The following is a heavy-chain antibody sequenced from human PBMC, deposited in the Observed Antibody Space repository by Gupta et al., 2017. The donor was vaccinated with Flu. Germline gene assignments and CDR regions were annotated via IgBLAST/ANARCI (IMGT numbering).Heavy chain of an antibody. Sequence: QVQMVQSGTEVKKPGASLKLSCKASGYNFINNYIHWVRQAPGQGLEWLGMIYPNGGTTSYAQKFQGRVSMTMDTSTTTVYMDLSSLTSDDTAVYYCTRDNEGFDYWGQGTLVTVSS. J-gene: IGHJ4*02. CDR3: TRDNEGFDY. D-gene: IGHD2-8*01. CDR1: GYNFINNY. CDR2: IYPNGGTT. V-gene: IGHV1-46*01.